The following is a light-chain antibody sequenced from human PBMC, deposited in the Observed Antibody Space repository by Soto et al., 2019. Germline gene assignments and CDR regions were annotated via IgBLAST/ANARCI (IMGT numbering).Light chain of an antibody. V-gene: IGLV2-23*01. J-gene: IGLJ7*01. CDR3: CSYAGSNTLL. Sequence: QSALTQPASVSGSPGQSITISCTGTSNDVGGYDLVSWYQHHPGKAPELMIYEASKRPSGVSNRFFGSKSGNTASLTISGLQGEDEADYYCCSYAGSNTLLFGGGTQLTVL. CDR2: EAS. CDR1: SNDVGGYDL.